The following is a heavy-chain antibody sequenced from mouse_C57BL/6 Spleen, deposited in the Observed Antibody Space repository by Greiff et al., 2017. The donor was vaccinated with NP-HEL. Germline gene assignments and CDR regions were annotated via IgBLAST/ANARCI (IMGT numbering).Heavy chain of an antibody. J-gene: IGHJ4*01. CDR3: ARSGREAMDY. Sequence: QVQLKESGAELVKPGASVKISCKASGYAFSSYWMNWVKQRPGKGLEWIGQIYPGAGDTNYNGKFKGKATLTADKSSSTAYMQLSSLTSEDSAVYFCARSGREAMDYWGQGTSVTVSS. V-gene: IGHV1-80*01. CDR2: IYPGAGDT. D-gene: IGHD3-1*01. CDR1: GYAFSSYW.